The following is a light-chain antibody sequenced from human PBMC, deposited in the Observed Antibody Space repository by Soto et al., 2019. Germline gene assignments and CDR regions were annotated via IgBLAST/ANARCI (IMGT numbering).Light chain of an antibody. CDR1: QSVGRNY. Sequence: EIVLTQSPGTLSLSPGERATLSCRASQSVGRNYLAWYKQKPGQAPRLLIYGASSRATGIPDTVSGSGSGTDFTLTISRLEPEDFAVYYCQQYASSPLTFGGGTKVEIK. V-gene: IGKV3-20*01. CDR3: QQYASSPLT. CDR2: GAS. J-gene: IGKJ4*01.